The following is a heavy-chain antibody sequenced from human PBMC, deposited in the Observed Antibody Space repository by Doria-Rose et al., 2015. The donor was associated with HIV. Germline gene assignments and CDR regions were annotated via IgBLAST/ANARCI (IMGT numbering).Heavy chain of an antibody. CDR1: GVSLSSPGMG. Sequence: QVTLKESSPVLVKPTETLTLTCAVSGVSLSSPGMGVSWIRQPPGKALEWLANIFSDDERSYKTSLKSRLTISSGTSKSHVVLTMTDMDPVDTATYYCARIKSSRWYHKYYFDFWGQGTLVIVSA. CDR2: IFSDDER. D-gene: IGHD6-13*01. J-gene: IGHJ4*02. V-gene: IGHV2-26*01. CDR3: ARIKSSRWYHKYYFDF.